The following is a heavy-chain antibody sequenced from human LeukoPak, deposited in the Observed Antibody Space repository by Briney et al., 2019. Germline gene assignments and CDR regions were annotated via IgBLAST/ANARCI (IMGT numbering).Heavy chain of an antibody. J-gene: IGHJ4*02. CDR2: INPNTGDA. V-gene: IGHV1-2*02. Sequence: ASVKVSCKASGYTVTDYYMHWFRQAPGQGLEWMGCINPNTGDASLAQGFQGRVTMTRDTSISTAYMELSSLKSDDTAVYYCAKAHLPAATRGWVGFCDYWGQGTLVTASS. CDR1: GYTVTDYY. CDR3: AKAHLPAATRGWVGFCDY. D-gene: IGHD2-2*01.